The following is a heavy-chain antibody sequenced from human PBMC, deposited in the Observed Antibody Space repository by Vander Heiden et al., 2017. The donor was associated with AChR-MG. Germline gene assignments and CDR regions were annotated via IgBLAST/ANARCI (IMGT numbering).Heavy chain of an antibody. V-gene: IGHV1-69*04. CDR2: IIPILGIA. D-gene: IGHD2-15*01. CDR1: GGTFSSYA. CDR3: ARDRNCSGGSCYSSPNWFDP. Sequence: QVQLVQSGAEVKKPGSSVKVSCKASGGTFSSYAISWVRQAPGQGLEWMGRIIPILGIANYAQKFQGRVTITADKYTSTAYMELSSLRSEDTAVYYCARDRNCSGGSCYSSPNWFDPWGKGTLVTVSS. J-gene: IGHJ5*02.